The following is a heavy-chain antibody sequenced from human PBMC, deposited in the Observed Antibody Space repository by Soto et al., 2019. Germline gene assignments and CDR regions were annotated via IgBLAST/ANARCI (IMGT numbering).Heavy chain of an antibody. V-gene: IGHV1-69*05. J-gene: IGHJ4*02. CDR1: GGTFSSYA. CDR2: IIPIFGTA. Sequence: SVKVSCKASGGTFSSYAISWLRQAPGQGLEWMGGIIPIFGTANYAQKFQGRVTMTTDRFTSTAYMELKSLTFDDTAVYYCARDRGSGSYYLGPFYFDYWGQGTLVTVSS. D-gene: IGHD1-26*01. CDR3: ARDRGSGSYYLGPFYFDY.